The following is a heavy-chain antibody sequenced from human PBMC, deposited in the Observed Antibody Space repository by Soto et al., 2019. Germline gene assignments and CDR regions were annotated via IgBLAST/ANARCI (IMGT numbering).Heavy chain of an antibody. CDR2: IYYSGRS. V-gene: IGHV4-39*07. CDR1: GGSITSSSYY. CDR3: AILQPFDY. Sequence: SETLSLTCTVSGGSITSSSYYWGWIRQPPGRGLEWIGGIYYSGRSYYNPSLKSRVTISVDTSKNQFSLKLSSVTAADTAVYYCAILQPFDYWGQGTLVTVSS. J-gene: IGHJ4*02.